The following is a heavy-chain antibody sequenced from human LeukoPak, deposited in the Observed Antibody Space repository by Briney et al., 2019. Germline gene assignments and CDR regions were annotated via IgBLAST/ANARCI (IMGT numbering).Heavy chain of an antibody. Sequence: PSETLSLTCAVYGGSLSGYYWSWIRQPPGKGLEWMGEINHSGSTNYDPSLKSRVTISVDTSKNQFSLKLSSVTAADTAVYYCARDSSGYDLYYYYYMDVWGKGTTVTVSS. CDR3: ARDSSGYDLYYYYYMDV. D-gene: IGHD3-22*01. V-gene: IGHV4-34*01. CDR2: INHSGST. J-gene: IGHJ6*03. CDR1: GGSLSGYY.